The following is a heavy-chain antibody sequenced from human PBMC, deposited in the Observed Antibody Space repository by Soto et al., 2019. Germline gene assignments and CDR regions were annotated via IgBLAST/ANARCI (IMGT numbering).Heavy chain of an antibody. CDR1: GGSFSGYY. CDR3: ARGDVDTAVDY. Sequence: PSETLSLTCAVYGGSFSGYYWSWIRQPPGKGLEWIGEINHSGSTNYNPSLKSRVTISVDTSKNQFSLKLSSVTAADTAVYYCARGDVDTAVDYWGQGTLVTVSS. J-gene: IGHJ4*02. V-gene: IGHV4-34*01. D-gene: IGHD5-18*01. CDR2: INHSGST.